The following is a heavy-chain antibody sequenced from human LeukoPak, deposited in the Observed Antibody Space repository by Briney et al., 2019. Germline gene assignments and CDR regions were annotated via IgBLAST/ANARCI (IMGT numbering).Heavy chain of an antibody. Sequence: GGSLRLSCAASGFTFSSYWMHWVRQAPGKGLVWVSRISADGSTTSHADSVKGRFTISRDNAKNTMYLQMKSLRDEDTAVYYCARAQAVAGTGGFDPWGQGTLVFVSS. J-gene: IGHJ5*02. CDR3: ARAQAVAGTGGFDP. CDR2: ISADGSTT. V-gene: IGHV3-74*01. CDR1: GFTFSSYW. D-gene: IGHD6-19*01.